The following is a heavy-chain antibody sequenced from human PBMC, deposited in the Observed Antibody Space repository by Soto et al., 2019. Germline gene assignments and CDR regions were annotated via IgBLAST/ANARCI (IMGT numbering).Heavy chain of an antibody. CDR2: IYYSRST. J-gene: IGHJ4*02. CDR1: GGSISSGGYY. CDR3: ARGVLH. V-gene: IGHV4-31*03. Sequence: QVQLQESGPGLVKPSQTLSLTCTVSGGSISSGGYYWSWIRQHPGKGLEWIGSIYYSRSTYYNPSLKCRVTISVCPSKHQFSLQLSSVTDEDTAVSCCARGVLHWGQGTLVTVSS. D-gene: IGHD3-10*01.